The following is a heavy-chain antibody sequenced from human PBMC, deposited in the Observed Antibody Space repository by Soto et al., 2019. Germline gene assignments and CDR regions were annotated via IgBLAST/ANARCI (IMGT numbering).Heavy chain of an antibody. CDR3: ARDGVETGERYFFDI. Sequence: GESLKISCKASGYTFTGYYMHWVRQAPGQGLEWMGWINPNSGGTNYAQKFQGWVTMTRDTSISTAYMELSRLRSDDTAVYYCARDGVETGERYFFDIWGQGTMVTVSS. V-gene: IGHV1-2*04. CDR2: INPNSGGT. CDR1: GYTFTGYY. D-gene: IGHD7-27*01. J-gene: IGHJ3*02.